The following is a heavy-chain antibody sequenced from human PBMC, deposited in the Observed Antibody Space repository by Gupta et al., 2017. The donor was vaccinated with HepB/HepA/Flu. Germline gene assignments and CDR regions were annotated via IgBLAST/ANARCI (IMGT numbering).Heavy chain of an antibody. CDR2: INSDGRTT. Sequence: EVQLVESGGGLVQPGGSLSLSCEVSGFSVTAYWMHWVRHLPGRGLEWVSRINSDGRTTRHADSVRGRFTIYRDNTKNTVYLHMNSLRGDDTAVYYCARDGLSTTPFDYWGQGTSVTVSS. J-gene: IGHJ4*02. CDR3: ARDGLSTTPFDY. CDR1: GFSVTAYW. V-gene: IGHV3-74*01. D-gene: IGHD1-7*01.